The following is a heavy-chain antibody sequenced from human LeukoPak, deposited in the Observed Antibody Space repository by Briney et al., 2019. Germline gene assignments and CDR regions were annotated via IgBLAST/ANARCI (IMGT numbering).Heavy chain of an antibody. V-gene: IGHV3-74*01. D-gene: IGHD6-19*01. Sequence: PGGSLRLSCAASGFTFSKYWMLWVRQAPGKGLESVSRINTDGTVTTYADSVKGRFTVSRRNADNTMFLQMNSVRDEDTAVYYCAAKQWLAPPPDSWGQGTPVTVSS. J-gene: IGHJ4*02. CDR2: INTDGTVT. CDR3: AAKQWLAPPPDS. CDR1: GFTFSKYW.